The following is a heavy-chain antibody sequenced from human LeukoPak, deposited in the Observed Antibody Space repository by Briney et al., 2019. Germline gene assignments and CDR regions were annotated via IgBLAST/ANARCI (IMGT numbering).Heavy chain of an antibody. CDR1: GGSISSYY. V-gene: IGHV4-4*07. CDR2: IYTSGST. J-gene: IGHJ6*03. CDR3: ARDYGDYNYYYMDV. Sequence: SETLSLTCTVSGGSISSYYWSWIRQPAGKGLEWIGRIYTSGSTNYNPSLKSRVTMSVDTSKNQFSLKLSSVTAADTAVYYCARDYGDYNYYYMDVWGKGTTVTVSS. D-gene: IGHD4-17*01.